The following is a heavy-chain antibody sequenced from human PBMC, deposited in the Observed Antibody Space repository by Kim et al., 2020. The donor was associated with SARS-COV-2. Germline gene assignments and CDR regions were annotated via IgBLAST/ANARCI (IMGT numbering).Heavy chain of an antibody. J-gene: IGHJ3*02. CDR3: ARAASPGAFDI. CDR2: IFYSGST. V-gene: IGHV4-31*03. D-gene: IGHD3-10*01. Sequence: SETLSRTCTISGGSVTSGGYYWSWIRQYPGKGLEWIGYIFYSGSTYYNPSLKSRVTISVDTSKTQFSLKLTSVTAADTAVYYCARAASPGAFDIWGQGT. CDR1: GGSVTSGGYY.